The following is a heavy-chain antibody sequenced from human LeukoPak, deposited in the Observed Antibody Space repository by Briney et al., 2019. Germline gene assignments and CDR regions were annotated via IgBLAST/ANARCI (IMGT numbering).Heavy chain of an antibody. CDR2: ISGSGGST. Sequence: TGGSLRLSCAASGFTFSSYAMSWVRQAPGKGLEWVSAISGSGGSTYYADSVKGRFTISRDNSKNTLYLQMNSLRAEDTAVYYCAKDWYGSGPRGGYYFDYWGQGTLVTVSS. J-gene: IGHJ4*02. CDR1: GFTFSSYA. D-gene: IGHD3-10*01. V-gene: IGHV3-23*01. CDR3: AKDWYGSGPRGGYYFDY.